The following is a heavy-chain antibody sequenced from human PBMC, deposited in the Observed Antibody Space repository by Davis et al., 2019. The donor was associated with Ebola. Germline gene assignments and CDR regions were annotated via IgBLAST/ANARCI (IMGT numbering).Heavy chain of an antibody. D-gene: IGHD3-10*01. CDR2: ISYDGGKT. CDR3: AKDDKFASVGPRGVDH. CDR1: AFTFSDYA. Sequence: LSLTCAASAFTFSDYAMHWVRQTAKGLEWVAVISYDGGKTYYEDSVKGRFTISRDNSKNTLYLQMSSLRLEDTAVYFCAKDDKFASVGPRGVDHWGQGTQVIVSS. V-gene: IGHV3-30*04. J-gene: IGHJ4*02.